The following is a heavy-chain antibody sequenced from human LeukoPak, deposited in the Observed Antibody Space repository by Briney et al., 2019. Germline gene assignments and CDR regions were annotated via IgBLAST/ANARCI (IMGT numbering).Heavy chain of an antibody. CDR2: VSTGSNYI. V-gene: IGHV3-21*01. CDR3: ARDGGWITIFGVARSGRFYFDY. J-gene: IGHJ4*02. CDR1: GFTFSSYR. Sequence: GGSLRLSCTASGFTFSSYRLNWVRQAPGKGLEWVSSVSTGSNYIYYADSVKGRFTISRDNDKNSLYLQMNSLRAEDTAVYYCARDGGWITIFGVARSGRFYFDYWGQGTLVTVSS. D-gene: IGHD3-3*01.